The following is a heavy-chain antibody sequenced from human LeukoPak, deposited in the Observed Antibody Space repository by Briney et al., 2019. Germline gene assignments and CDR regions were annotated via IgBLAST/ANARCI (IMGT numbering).Heavy chain of an antibody. D-gene: IGHD1-14*01. J-gene: IGHJ2*01. CDR2: IFYSGST. CDR3: ARSSPPGVRDFDL. Sequence: SETLSLTCTVSGGSISTYYWSWIRQPPGKGLELIGFIFYSGSTNYNPSLKSRVTISIDTSKNQFSLKLSSVTAADTAVYYCARSSPPGVRDFDLWGRGTLVSVSS. CDR1: GGSISTYY. V-gene: IGHV4-59*01.